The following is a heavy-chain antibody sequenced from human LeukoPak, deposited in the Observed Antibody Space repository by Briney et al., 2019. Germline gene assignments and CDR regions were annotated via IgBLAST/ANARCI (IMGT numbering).Heavy chain of an antibody. CDR1: GYSIGSGYY. CDR3: ARQLGDAASGLYWYFDL. J-gene: IGHJ2*01. D-gene: IGHD2-21*02. CDR2: IYGGGST. Sequence: SETLSLTCAVSGYSIGSGYYWVWLRQPPGKGLEWIGSIYGGGSTYYNPPLTSRLTISIDPPKNQFSLKLSSVTAADTALYYCARQLGDAASGLYWYFDLWGRGTLVTVSS. V-gene: IGHV4-38-2*01.